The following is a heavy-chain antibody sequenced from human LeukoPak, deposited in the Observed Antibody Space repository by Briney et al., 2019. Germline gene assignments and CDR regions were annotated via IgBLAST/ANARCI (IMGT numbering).Heavy chain of an antibody. CDR2: ISSIGTST. V-gene: IGHV3-23*01. D-gene: IGHD3-10*01. CDR3: AKDSDGSGSYSFDY. CDR1: GFTFSNYA. J-gene: IGHJ4*02. Sequence: HTGGSLRLSCAASGFTFSNYAMSWVRQAPGKGLAWVSSISSIGTSTYYADSVKGRFTISRDNSKNTLYLQMNSLRAEDTAVYYCAKDSDGSGSYSFDYWVQGTLVTVSS.